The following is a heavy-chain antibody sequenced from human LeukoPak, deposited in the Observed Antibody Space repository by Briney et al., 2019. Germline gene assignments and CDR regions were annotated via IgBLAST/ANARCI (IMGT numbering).Heavy chain of an antibody. CDR2: IYYSGST. J-gene: IGHJ4*02. CDR3: ARTAHYDSSVDY. D-gene: IGHD3-22*01. Sequence: PSETLSLTCTVSGGSISSGGYCWSWIRQHPGKGLEWIGYIYYSGSTYYNPSLKSRVTISVDTSKNQFSLKLSSVTAADTAVYYCARTAHYDSSVDYWGQGTLVTVSS. V-gene: IGHV4-31*03. CDR1: GGSISSGGYC.